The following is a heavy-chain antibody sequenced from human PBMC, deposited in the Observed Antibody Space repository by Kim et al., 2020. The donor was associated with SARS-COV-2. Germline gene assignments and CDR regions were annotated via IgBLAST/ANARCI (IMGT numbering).Heavy chain of an antibody. CDR1: GFTFSSYW. Sequence: GGSLRLSCAASGFTFSSYWMSWVRQAPGKGLEWVANIKQDGSEKYYVDSVKGRFTISRDNAKNSLYLQMNSLRAEDTAVYYCARGQQSIVVVVAAGADVWGQGTTVTVSS. D-gene: IGHD2-15*01. CDR2: IKQDGSEK. CDR3: ARGQQSIVVVVAAGADV. V-gene: IGHV3-7*01. J-gene: IGHJ6*02.